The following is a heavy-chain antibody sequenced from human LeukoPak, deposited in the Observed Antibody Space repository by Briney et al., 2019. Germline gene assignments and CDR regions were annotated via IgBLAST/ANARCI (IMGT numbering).Heavy chain of an antibody. CDR2: IYYSGST. CDR1: GGSFSGYY. D-gene: IGHD3-3*01. CDR3: ARGPADFYYYYGMDV. V-gene: IGHV4-34*01. J-gene: IGHJ6*02. Sequence: SETLSPTCTVYGGSFSGYYWSWIRQHPGKGLEWIGYIYYSGSTYYNPSLKSRVTISVDTSKNQFSLKLSSVTAADTAVYYCARGPADFYYYYGMDVWGQGTTVTVSS.